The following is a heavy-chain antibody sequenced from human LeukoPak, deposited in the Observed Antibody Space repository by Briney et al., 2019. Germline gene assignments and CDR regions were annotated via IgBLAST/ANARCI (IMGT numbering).Heavy chain of an antibody. J-gene: IGHJ6*03. CDR3: ARETGVEISSYYYYMDV. CDR1: GFTFDDYG. Sequence: GGSLRLSCATSGFTFDDYGMSWVRQAPGKGLEWVSGINWNGGSTGYADSVKGRFTISRDDAKNSLYLQMNSPRAEDTALYYCARETGVEISSYYYYMDVWGKGTTVTVSS. V-gene: IGHV3-20*04. D-gene: IGHD2-15*01. CDR2: INWNGGST.